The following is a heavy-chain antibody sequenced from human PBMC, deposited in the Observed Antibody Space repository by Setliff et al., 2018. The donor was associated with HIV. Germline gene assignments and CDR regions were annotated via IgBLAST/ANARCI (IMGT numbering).Heavy chain of an antibody. Sequence: SETLSLTCAVYGESFNTYFWSWIRQPPGKGLEWIGQINHSGSTNYNPSLRSRVTISIGTSKNQFSLKLTSVTAADTAVYYCAGSSSYSFDFWGQGTLVTVSS. CDR2: INHSGST. D-gene: IGHD6-13*01. CDR1: GESFNTYF. V-gene: IGHV4-34*01. CDR3: AGSSSYSFDF. J-gene: IGHJ4*02.